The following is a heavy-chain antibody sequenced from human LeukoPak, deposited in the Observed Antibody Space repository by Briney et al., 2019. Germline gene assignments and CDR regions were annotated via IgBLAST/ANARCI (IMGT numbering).Heavy chain of an antibody. CDR1: GDSISSSECY. CDR2: IYYSGST. V-gene: IGHV4-39*07. Sequence: SETLSLTCTVSGDSISSSECYWDWIRQPPGKGLEWIGNIYYSGSTYYNPSLKSRVTISVDTAKNQVSLNLSSVTAADTAVYYCARAVVVTLFDIWGQGTMVTVSS. D-gene: IGHD3-22*01. CDR3: ARAVVVTLFDI. J-gene: IGHJ3*02.